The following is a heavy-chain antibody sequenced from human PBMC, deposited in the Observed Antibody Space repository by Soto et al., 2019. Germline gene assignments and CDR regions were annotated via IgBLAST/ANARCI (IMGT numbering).Heavy chain of an antibody. V-gene: IGHV1-46*01. CDR2: INPSGGST. Sequence: QVQLVQSGAEVKKPGASVKVSCKASGYTFTSYYIHWVRQAPGQGLEWMGIINPSGGSTTYAQKFQGRVTMTRDTSTSTVYMELSSLKSEDTAVYFCATHAYINNSGFFDYWGQGTLVTVSS. CDR3: ATHAYINNSGFFDY. D-gene: IGHD4-4*01. J-gene: IGHJ4*02. CDR1: GYTFTSYY.